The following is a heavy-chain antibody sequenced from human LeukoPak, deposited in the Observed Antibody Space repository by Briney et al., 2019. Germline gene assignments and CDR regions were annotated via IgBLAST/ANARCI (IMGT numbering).Heavy chain of an antibody. Sequence: SETLSLTCAVYGGSFSGYYWSWIRQPPGKGLEWIGEINHSGSTNYNPSLKSRVTISVDTSKNQFSLKLSSVTAADTAVYYCARERSTARRVGYYYYMDVWAKGPRSPSP. D-gene: IGHD6-6*01. J-gene: IGHJ6*03. CDR3: ARERSTARRVGYYYYMDV. CDR2: INHSGST. V-gene: IGHV4-34*01. CDR1: GGSFSGYY.